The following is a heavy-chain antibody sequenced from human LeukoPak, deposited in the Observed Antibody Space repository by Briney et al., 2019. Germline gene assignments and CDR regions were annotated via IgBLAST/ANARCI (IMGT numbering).Heavy chain of an antibody. Sequence: SATLSLACTVSGGSISSYYWSWIRQPPGKGLEWIGYIYYSGSTNYNPSLKSRVTISVDTSKNQFSLKLSSVTAADTAVYYCARESYEAFDYWGQGTLVTVSS. CDR3: ARESYEAFDY. CDR2: IYYSGST. V-gene: IGHV4-59*01. J-gene: IGHJ4*02. CDR1: GGSISSYY. D-gene: IGHD5-12*01.